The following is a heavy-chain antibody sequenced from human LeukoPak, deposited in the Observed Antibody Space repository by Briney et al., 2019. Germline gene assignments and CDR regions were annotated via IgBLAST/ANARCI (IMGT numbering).Heavy chain of an antibody. V-gene: IGHV4-31*03. D-gene: IGHD3-3*01. CDR3: ARIPITIFGVVASGMDV. J-gene: IGHJ6*02. CDR1: GGSISSGGYY. CDR2: IYYSGST. Sequence: SQILSLTHTVSGGSISSGGYYWSWIRQHPGKCLEWNGYIYYSGSTYYNPSLKSRVTISVDTSKNQFSLKLSSVTAADTAVYYCARIPITIFGVVASGMDVWGQGTTVTVSS.